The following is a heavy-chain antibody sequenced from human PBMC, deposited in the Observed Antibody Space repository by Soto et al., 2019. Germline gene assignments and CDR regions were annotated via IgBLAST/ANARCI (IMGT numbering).Heavy chain of an antibody. V-gene: IGHV4-30-4*01. J-gene: IGHJ5*02. CDR1: GASVAGGSYY. D-gene: IGHD5-12*01. Sequence: QVQLRESGPGLVKPSQTLSLTCSVSGASVAGGSYYWSWVRQPPGKGLEWIGYIPSRGRPFYNPSLTRRGTISADTSKKQLALQLTSVTAADTAVYYCGRDTYRGYDFGLWGQGTLVTVSS. CDR2: IPSRGRP. CDR3: GRDTYRGYDFGL.